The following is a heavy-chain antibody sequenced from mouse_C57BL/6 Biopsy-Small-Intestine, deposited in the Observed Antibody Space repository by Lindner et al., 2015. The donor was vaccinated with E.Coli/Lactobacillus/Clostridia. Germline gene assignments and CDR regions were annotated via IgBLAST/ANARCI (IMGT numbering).Heavy chain of an antibody. V-gene: IGHV1-39*01. CDR1: GYSFTDYN. CDR3: ARGRYFDV. Sequence: VQLQESGPELVKPGASVKISCKASGYSFTDYNMSWVRQSNGKSLEWIGLFNPIYGTTFYNHTFKGKATLTVDRSSSTAYVQLNSLTSEDSAVYYCARGRYFDVWGTGTAVTVSS. CDR2: FNPIYGTT. J-gene: IGHJ1*03.